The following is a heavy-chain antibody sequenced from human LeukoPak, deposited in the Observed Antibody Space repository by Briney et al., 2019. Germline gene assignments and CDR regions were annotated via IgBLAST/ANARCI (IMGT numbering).Heavy chain of an antibody. CDR3: AKASPSSSWYSNDYYYYMDV. CDR1: GFTFSSYA. J-gene: IGHJ6*03. D-gene: IGHD6-13*01. Sequence: AGGSLRLSCAASGFTFSSYAMSWVRQAPGKGLEWVSAISGSGGSTYYADSVKGRFTISRDNSKNTLYLQMNSLRAKDTAVYYCAKASPSSSWYSNDYYYYMDVWGKGTTVTVSS. CDR2: ISGSGGST. V-gene: IGHV3-23*01.